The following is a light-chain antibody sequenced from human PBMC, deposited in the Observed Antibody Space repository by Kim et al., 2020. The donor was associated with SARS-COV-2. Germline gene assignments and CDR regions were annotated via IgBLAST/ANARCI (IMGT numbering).Light chain of an antibody. Sequence: SASIGDRVTITCRASQNINSYLNWYQQKPGRAPKLLIYAASSLQSGVPSRFSGSGTGTDFTLTISSLQPEDFATYYCQQSYSTLTFGGGTKVDIK. J-gene: IGKJ4*01. CDR1: QNINSY. CDR2: AAS. CDR3: QQSYSTLT. V-gene: IGKV1-39*01.